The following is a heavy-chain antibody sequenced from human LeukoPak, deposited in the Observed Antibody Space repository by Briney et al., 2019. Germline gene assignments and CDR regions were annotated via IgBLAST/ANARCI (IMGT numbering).Heavy chain of an antibody. CDR3: ASLAARSDYYYYGMDV. Sequence: ASVKVSCKASGYTFTSYDINWVRQAIGQGLEWMGWMNLNSGNTGYAQKFQGRVTMTRNTSISTAYMELSSLRSEDTAVYYCASLAARSDYYYYGMDVWGQGTTVTVSS. J-gene: IGHJ6*02. V-gene: IGHV1-8*01. D-gene: IGHD6-6*01. CDR1: GYTFTSYD. CDR2: MNLNSGNT.